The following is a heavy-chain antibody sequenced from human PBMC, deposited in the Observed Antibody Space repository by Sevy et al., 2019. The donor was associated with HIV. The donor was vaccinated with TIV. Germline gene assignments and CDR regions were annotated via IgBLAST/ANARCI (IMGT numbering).Heavy chain of an antibody. J-gene: IGHJ3*02. D-gene: IGHD3-22*01. Sequence: ASVKVSCKASGYTFTSYGISWVRQAPGQGLEWMGWISAYNGNTNYAQKLQGRVTMTTDTPTSTAYMELRSLRSDDTAVYYCARVYLYDSSGYDAFDIWGQGTMVTVSS. CDR3: ARVYLYDSSGYDAFDI. V-gene: IGHV1-18*01. CDR1: GYTFTSYG. CDR2: ISAYNGNT.